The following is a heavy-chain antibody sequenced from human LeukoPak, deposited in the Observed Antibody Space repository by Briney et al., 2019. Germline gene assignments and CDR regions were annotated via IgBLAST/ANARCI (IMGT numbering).Heavy chain of an antibody. CDR2: ISGSGGST. CDR1: GFTFSSYS. Sequence: GGSLRLSCAASGFTFSSYSMNWVRQAPGKGLEWVSAISGSGGSTYYADSVKGRFTISRDNSKNTLYLQMNSLRAEDTAVYYCAKHDAGRYSSSFFNNWGQGTLVTVSS. V-gene: IGHV3-23*01. D-gene: IGHD6-6*01. CDR3: AKHDAGRYSSSFFNN. J-gene: IGHJ4*02.